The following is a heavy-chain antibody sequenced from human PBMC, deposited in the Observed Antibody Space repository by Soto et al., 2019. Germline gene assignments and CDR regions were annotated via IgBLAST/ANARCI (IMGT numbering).Heavy chain of an antibody. V-gene: IGHV3-23*01. CDR2: IGSSGGAI. CDR1: GFGFDSYA. Sequence: EVQLLASGGGLVQVGGSLRLSCVGSGFGFDSYAMSWVRQAPGKGLEWVSGIGSSGGAIVYADSVRGRFTISRDNSRNALYLQMNSLRVEDTAVYYCSRALTHYYDTSGPAFGYWGQGTLLTVSS. J-gene: IGHJ4*02. CDR3: SRALTHYYDTSGPAFGY. D-gene: IGHD3-22*01.